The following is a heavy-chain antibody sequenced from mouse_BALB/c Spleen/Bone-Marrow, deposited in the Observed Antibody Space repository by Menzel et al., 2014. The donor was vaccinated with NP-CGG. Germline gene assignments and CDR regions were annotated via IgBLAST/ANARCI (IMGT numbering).Heavy chain of an antibody. CDR2: IAPGSGGK. CDR3: AREDYRCGDWYFDV. V-gene: IGHV1S41*01. CDR1: GYTFTSYW. Sequence: DLVKPGASVKLSCKASGYTFTSYWINWIKQRPGQGLEWIGRIAPGSGGKYYNKTFKDKATLTVDTSSSTACIQLSSLSSEDSAVYFCAREDYRCGDWYFDVWGAGTSVTVSS. D-gene: IGHD2-14*01. J-gene: IGHJ1*01.